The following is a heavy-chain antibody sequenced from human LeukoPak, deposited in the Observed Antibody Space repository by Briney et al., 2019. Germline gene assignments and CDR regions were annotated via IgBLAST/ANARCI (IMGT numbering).Heavy chain of an antibody. CDR3: ARDRKYYDSSGYYSGWFDP. CDR2: INTNTGNP. J-gene: IGHJ5*02. D-gene: IGHD3-22*01. Sequence: ASVKVSCKASGYTFTSYDINWVRQAPGQGLEWMGWINTNTGNPTYAQGFTGRFVFSLDTSVSTAYLQISSLKAEDTAVYYCARDRKYYDSSGYYSGWFDPWGQGTLVTVSS. V-gene: IGHV7-4-1*02. CDR1: GYTFTSYD.